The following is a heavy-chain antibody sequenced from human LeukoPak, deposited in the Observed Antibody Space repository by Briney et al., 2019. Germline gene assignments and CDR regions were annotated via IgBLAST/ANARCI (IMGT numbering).Heavy chain of an antibody. Sequence: PSETLSLTCAVYGGSFSGYYWSWIRQPPGKGLEWIGEINHSGSTNYNPSLTSRVTISVDTSKNQFSLQLNSVTPEDTAVYYCARTPAPIAARPIRRVDWMIDYYYYYMDVWGKGTTVTVSS. V-gene: IGHV4-34*01. D-gene: IGHD6-6*01. CDR1: GGSFSGYY. CDR3: ARTPAPIAARPIRRVDWMIDYYYYYMDV. CDR2: INHSGST. J-gene: IGHJ6*03.